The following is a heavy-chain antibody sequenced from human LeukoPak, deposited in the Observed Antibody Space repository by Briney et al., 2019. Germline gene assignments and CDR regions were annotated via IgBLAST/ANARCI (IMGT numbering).Heavy chain of an antibody. V-gene: IGHV3-23*01. CDR2: ISGSGDSA. D-gene: IGHD2-2*01. CDR1: GFTFNNYA. Sequence: GGSLRLSCAASGFTFNNYAMNWVRQAPGKGLEWVSGISGSGDSASYADSVKGRFTISRDNSKNTLYLQMNSLRAEDTAVYYCAKARVQYQLLTAGPDYWGQGTLVTVSS. CDR3: AKARVQYQLLTAGPDY. J-gene: IGHJ4*02.